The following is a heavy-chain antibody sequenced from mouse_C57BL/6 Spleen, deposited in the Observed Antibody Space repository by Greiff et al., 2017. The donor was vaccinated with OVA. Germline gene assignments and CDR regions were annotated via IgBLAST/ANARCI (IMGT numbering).Heavy chain of an antibody. CDR3: ARDSSGDGYYYAMDY. Sequence: QVQLQQSGAELVKPGASVKLSCKASGYTFTSYWMHWVKQRPGQGLEWIGMIHPNSGSTNYNEKFKSKATLTVDKSSSTAYMQLSSLTSEDSAVYYCARDSSGDGYYYAMDYWGQGTSVTVSS. CDR1: GYTFTSYW. CDR2: IHPNSGST. D-gene: IGHD3-2*02. J-gene: IGHJ4*01. V-gene: IGHV1-64*01.